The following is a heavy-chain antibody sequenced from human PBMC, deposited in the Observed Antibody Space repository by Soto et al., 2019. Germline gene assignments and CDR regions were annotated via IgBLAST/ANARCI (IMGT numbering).Heavy chain of an antibody. V-gene: IGHV3-74*01. J-gene: IGHJ4*02. CDR1: GFIFSSYW. CDR3: VRVPTGGYAFSLDDY. CDR2: INSDGSST. Sequence: EVQLVESGGGLVQPGGSLRLSCAASGFIFSSYWMHWVRQAPVKGLVWVSRINSDGSSTTYADSVKGRFTISRDNAKNTLYLQMNSLRAEDTALYYCVRVPTGGYAFSLDDYWGQGTLVTVSS. D-gene: IGHD5-12*01.